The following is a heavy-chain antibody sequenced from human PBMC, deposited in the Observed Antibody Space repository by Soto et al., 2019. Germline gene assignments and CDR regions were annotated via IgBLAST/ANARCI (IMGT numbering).Heavy chain of an antibody. V-gene: IGHV1-69*06. D-gene: IGHD3-10*01. CDR3: ARVRVIRGVIPSHFGL. Sequence: QAHLAQSGAEVKKPGSSVTVSCKASGGTFNSYGMSWVRQAPGQGLDWMGVIIPLYGTVNYAQKFQGRVSITADKSTSTAYMDLNSRRSDDTAVYFCARVRVIRGVIPSHFGLWGQGTQVTVSS. CDR2: IIPLYGTV. CDR1: GGTFNSYG. J-gene: IGHJ4*02.